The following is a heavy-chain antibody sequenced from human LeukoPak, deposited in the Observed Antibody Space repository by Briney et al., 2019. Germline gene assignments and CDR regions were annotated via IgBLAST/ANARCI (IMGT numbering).Heavy chain of an antibody. V-gene: IGHV3-30*04. D-gene: IGHD5-12*01. CDR1: GFTFSSYA. CDR3: ARVSGYHWESSYDY. CDR2: ISYDGSNK. J-gene: IGHJ4*02. Sequence: GGSLRLSCAASGFTFSSYAMSWVRQAPGKGLEWVAVISYDGSNKYYADSVKGRFTISRDNSKNTLYLQMNSLRAEDTAVYYCARVSGYHWESSYDYWGQGTLVTVSS.